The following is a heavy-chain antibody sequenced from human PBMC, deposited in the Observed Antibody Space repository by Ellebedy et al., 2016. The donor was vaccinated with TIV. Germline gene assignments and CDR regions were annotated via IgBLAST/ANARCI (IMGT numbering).Heavy chain of an antibody. CDR2: TCYRSTWYN. V-gene: IGHV6-1*01. D-gene: IGHD6-13*01. CDR3: AREAGSAAVAVDLDS. Sequence: TLSLTCAISGDSVSSNSVAWNWIRQSPSRGLEWLGRTCYRSTWYNEYAVPLKSRITINPDTSKNQFSLQLNSVTPEDTAVYYCAREAGSAAVAVDLDSWGQGTLVTVSS. J-gene: IGHJ4*02. CDR1: GDSVSSNSVA.